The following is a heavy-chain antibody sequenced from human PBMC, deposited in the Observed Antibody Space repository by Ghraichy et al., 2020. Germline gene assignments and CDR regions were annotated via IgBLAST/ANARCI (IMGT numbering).Heavy chain of an antibody. V-gene: IGHV3-74*01. CDR2: ISSDGSST. CDR1: GFTFSSYW. CDR3: ARGARYYYFDY. D-gene: IGHD1-26*01. Sequence: GGSLRLSCAAPGFTFSSYWMLWVRQPPGKGLEWVSRISSDGSSTSYADSVKGRFTISRDNAKNTLFLQMNSLRAEDTAVYYCARGARYYYFDYWGQGTLVTVSS. J-gene: IGHJ4*02.